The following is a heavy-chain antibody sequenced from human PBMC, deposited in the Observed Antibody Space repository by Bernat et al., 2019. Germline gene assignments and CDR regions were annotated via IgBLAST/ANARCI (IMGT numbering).Heavy chain of an antibody. CDR1: GFTFSSYG. CDR3: ARDISRYLKLCDY. V-gene: IGHV3-33*01. D-gene: IGHD3-3*02. CDR2: IWYDGSNK. Sequence: QVQLVESGGGVVQPGRSLRLSCAASGFTFSSYGMHWVRQAPGKGLEWVAVIWYDGSNKYYADSVKGRFTISRDNSKNTLYLQMNSLRAEDTAVYYCARDISRYLKLCDYWGQGTLVTVSS. J-gene: IGHJ4*02.